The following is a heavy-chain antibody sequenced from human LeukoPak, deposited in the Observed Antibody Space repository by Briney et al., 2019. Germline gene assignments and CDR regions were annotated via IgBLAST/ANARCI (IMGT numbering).Heavy chain of an antibody. CDR1: GFTFSSYS. D-gene: IGHD3-10*01. J-gene: IGHJ4*02. CDR2: ISTSGGYI. V-gene: IGHV3-21*01. CDR3: ARDAYGSESYYTYYFDY. Sequence: GGSLRLSCAASGFTFSSYSMNWVRQAPGEGLEWVSFISTSGGYIYYTDSVKGRFTISRDNAKNSLYLQMNSLRAEDTAVYYCARDAYGSESYYTYYFDYWGQGTLVTVSS.